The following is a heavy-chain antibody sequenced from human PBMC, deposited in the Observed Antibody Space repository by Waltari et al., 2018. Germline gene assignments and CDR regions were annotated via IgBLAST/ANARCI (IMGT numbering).Heavy chain of an antibody. J-gene: IGHJ4*02. Sequence: QVQLQQWGAGLLQPSETLSLTCAVYGGSFSGYHWSWIRQPPGKGLEWIGEINHSGSTNYNPSLKSRVTISVDTSKNQFSLKLSSVTAADTAVYYCARGLTTVVTPYTYWGQGTLVTVSS. D-gene: IGHD4-17*01. CDR2: INHSGST. CDR3: ARGLTTVVTPYTY. V-gene: IGHV4-34*01. CDR1: GGSFSGYH.